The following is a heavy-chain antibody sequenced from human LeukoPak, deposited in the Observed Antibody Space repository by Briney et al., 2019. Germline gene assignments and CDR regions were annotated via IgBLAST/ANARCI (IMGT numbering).Heavy chain of an antibody. J-gene: IGHJ4*02. CDR3: AREVVSSPSYFDS. Sequence: GGSLRLSCAASGFTFTSYSMNWVRQAPGKGLEWVSTISGGGGSTYYADSVRGRFTISRDNSKNTLYLLMNSLIPEDTAVYYCAREVVSSPSYFDSWGQGTLVTVSS. V-gene: IGHV3-23*01. CDR1: GFTFTSYS. D-gene: IGHD2-15*01. CDR2: ISGGGGST.